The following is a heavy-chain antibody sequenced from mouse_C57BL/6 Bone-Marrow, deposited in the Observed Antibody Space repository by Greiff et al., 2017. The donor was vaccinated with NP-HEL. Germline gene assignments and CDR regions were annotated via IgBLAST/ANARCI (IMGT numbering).Heavy chain of an antibody. V-gene: IGHV2-2*01. CDR3: ARGGVLRGYFDY. Sequence: VQLQQSGPGLVQPSQSLSITCTVSGFSLTSYGVHWVRQSPGKGLEWLGVIWSGGSTEYNAAFISRLSISKDNSKSQVFFKMHSLQADDTAIDYCARGGVLRGYFDYWGQGTTLTVAS. J-gene: IGHJ2*01. D-gene: IGHD1-1*01. CDR2: IWSGGST. CDR1: GFSLTSYG.